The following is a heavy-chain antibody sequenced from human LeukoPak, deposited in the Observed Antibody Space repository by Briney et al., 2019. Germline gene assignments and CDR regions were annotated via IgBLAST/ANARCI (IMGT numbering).Heavy chain of an antibody. CDR2: MNPNSGNT. CDR1: GYTFTSYD. Sequence: ASVKVSCKASGYTFTSYDINWVRQATGQGLEWMGWMNPNSGNTGYAQKFQGRVTTTRNTSISTAYMELSSLRSEDTAVYYCARAVKDFWSGYYTGGGGLHYFDYWGQGTLVTVSS. V-gene: IGHV1-8*01. D-gene: IGHD3-3*01. CDR3: ARAVKDFWSGYYTGGGGLHYFDY. J-gene: IGHJ4*02.